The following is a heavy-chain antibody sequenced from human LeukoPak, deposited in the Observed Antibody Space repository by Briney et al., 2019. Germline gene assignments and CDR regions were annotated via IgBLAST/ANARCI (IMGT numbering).Heavy chain of an antibody. D-gene: IGHD6-13*01. CDR1: GGTLSSYA. CDR3: ARGRAAAGTPYYFDY. V-gene: IGHV1-69*13. CDR2: IIPIFGTA. J-gene: IGHJ4*02. Sequence: SVKVSCKASGGTLSSYAISWVRQAPGQGLEWMGGIIPIFGTANYAQKFQGRVTITADESTSTAYMELSSLRSEDTAVYYCARGRAAAGTPYYFDYWGQGTLVTVSS.